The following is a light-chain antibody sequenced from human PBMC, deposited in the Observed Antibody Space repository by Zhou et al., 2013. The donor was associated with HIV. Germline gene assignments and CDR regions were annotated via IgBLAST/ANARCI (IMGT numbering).Light chain of an antibody. CDR1: SSDVGGYNY. Sequence: QSALTQPPSASGSPGQSVTISCTGTSSDVGGYNYVSWYQLHPGKAPKLILYEVSKRPSGVPDRFSGSKSGNTASLTISGLQAEDEADYYCSSYTSSSTLIFGGGTKLTVL. V-gene: IGLV2-8*01. CDR2: EVS. J-gene: IGLJ2*01. CDR3: SSYTSSSTLI.